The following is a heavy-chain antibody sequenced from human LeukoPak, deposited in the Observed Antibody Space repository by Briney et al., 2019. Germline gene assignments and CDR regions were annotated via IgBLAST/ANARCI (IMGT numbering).Heavy chain of an antibody. CDR2: IKQDGSGK. CDR1: GFTFSSNW. Sequence: GGSLRLSCAASGFTFSSNWMNWVRQAPGKGLEWVANIKQDGSGKYYVDSVKGRFTISRDNAKNSLYLQMNSLRAEDTAVYYCARAVVPRLYRYYYMDVWGKGTTVTVSS. CDR3: ARAVVPRLYRYYYMDV. J-gene: IGHJ6*03. D-gene: IGHD2-2*01. V-gene: IGHV3-7*01.